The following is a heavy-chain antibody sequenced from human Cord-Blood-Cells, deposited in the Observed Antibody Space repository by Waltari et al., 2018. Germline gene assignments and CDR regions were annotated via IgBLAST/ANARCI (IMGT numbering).Heavy chain of an antibody. Sequence: QVQLQESGPGLVKPSQTLSLTCTVSGGSIRSGDSYWSWIRQPPGKGLEWIGYIYYSGSTYYNPSLKSRVTISVDTSKNQFSLKLSSVTAADTAVYYCASFNLLTGDSYYFDYWGQGTLVTVSS. V-gene: IGHV4-30-4*01. CDR2: IYYSGST. CDR1: GGSIRSGDSY. J-gene: IGHJ4*02. CDR3: ASFNLLTGDSYYFDY. D-gene: IGHD7-27*01.